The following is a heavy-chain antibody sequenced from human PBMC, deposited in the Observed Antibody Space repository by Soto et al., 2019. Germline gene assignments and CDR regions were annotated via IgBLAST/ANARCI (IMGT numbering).Heavy chain of an antibody. CDR3: TREGSAPYYYYGMDA. CDR1: GYTFTTYG. J-gene: IGHJ6*02. Sequence: QVQLEQSAPEVKKPGASVKVSCKASGYTFTTYGISWVRQAPGQGLEWLGWINTHNGNTNYAQNLQGRVIMTADTSTSTAYMELSSLRYDDTVIYYCTREGSAPYYYYGMDAWGQGTTVTVSS. CDR2: INTHNGNT. V-gene: IGHV1-18*01. D-gene: IGHD3-10*01.